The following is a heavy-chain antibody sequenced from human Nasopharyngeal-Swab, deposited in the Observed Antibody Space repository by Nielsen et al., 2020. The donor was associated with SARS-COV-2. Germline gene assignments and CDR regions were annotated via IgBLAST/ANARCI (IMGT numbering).Heavy chain of an antibody. Sequence: GGSLRLSCAASGFTFSTYDMHWVRQATGKSLQWVSAIGTAGDTYYPGSVKGRFTISRENAKNSLYLQMNSLRAEDTAVYYCARTSGYDFLPDYWGQGTLVTVSS. CDR3: ARTSGYDFLPDY. CDR2: IGTAGDT. D-gene: IGHD3/OR15-3a*01. CDR1: GFTFSTYD. J-gene: IGHJ4*02. V-gene: IGHV3-13*01.